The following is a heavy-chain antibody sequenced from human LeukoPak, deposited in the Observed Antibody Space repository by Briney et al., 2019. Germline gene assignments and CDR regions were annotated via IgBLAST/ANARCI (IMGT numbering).Heavy chain of an antibody. D-gene: IGHD6-13*01. Sequence: PGGSLRLSCAASGFTYSDYYMSWIRQAPGKGLEWISYISNSGNTIYYADSVKGRFTISRDNSKNTLYLQMNSLRAEDTAVYYCAKGGSSWSRRFDPWGQGTLVTVSS. CDR1: GFTYSDYY. CDR2: ISNSGNTI. CDR3: AKGGSSWSRRFDP. J-gene: IGHJ5*02. V-gene: IGHV3-11*01.